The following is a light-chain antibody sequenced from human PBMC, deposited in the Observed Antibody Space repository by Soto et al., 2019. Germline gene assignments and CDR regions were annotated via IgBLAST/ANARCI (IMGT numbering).Light chain of an antibody. V-gene: IGLV1-44*01. CDR3: AAWDDSLNGYV. CDR2: TNN. Sequence: QSVLTQPPSASGTPGQRVTISCSGSSANIGNNAVNWYQQLPGTAPKLLIYTNNQRPSGVSARFSGSKSGTSASLAISGLQSEDEVDYYCAAWDDSLNGYVFGTGTKVTVL. CDR1: SANIGNNA. J-gene: IGLJ1*01.